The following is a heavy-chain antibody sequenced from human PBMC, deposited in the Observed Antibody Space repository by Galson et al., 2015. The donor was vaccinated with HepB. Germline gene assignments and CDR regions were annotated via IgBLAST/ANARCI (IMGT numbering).Heavy chain of an antibody. Sequence: SVKVSCKASGYILTTYHFHWVRQAPGQGLEWMGVINPHDGSTAYSQKFQGKVTMTRDTSTSTVYMELSSLRSEDTAVFYCTTAVVTAAVGRYWGQGTLVAVSS. J-gene: IGHJ4*02. D-gene: IGHD5-18*01. CDR2: INPHDGST. V-gene: IGHV1-46*01. CDR3: TTAVVTAAVGRY. CDR1: GYILTTYH.